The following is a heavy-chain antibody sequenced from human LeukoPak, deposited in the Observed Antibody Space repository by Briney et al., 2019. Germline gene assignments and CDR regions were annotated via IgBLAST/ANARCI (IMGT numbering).Heavy chain of an antibody. CDR1: GGTFSSYT. V-gene: IGHV1-69*04. CDR3: VRESDYCSGGSCYLGAFDI. J-gene: IGHJ3*02. CDR2: IIPILGIA. D-gene: IGHD2-15*01. Sequence: ASVKVSCKASGGTFSSYTISWVRQAPGQGLEWMGRIIPILGIANYAQKFQGRVTITADKSTSTAYMELSSLRSEDTAVYYCVRESDYCSGGSCYLGAFDIWGQGTMVTVSS.